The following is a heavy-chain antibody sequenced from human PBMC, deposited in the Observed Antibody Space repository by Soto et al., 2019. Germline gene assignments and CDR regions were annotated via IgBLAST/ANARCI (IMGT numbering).Heavy chain of an antibody. D-gene: IGHD6-13*01. Sequence: ASVKVSCKASDYTSTSYGIIWVRQAPGQGLEWIGWISVYNGNTNYAQKFRGRVTMTTDISTTTGYMEMRSLRSDDTAVYYCARSGSSWNLREFDYWGQGTLVTVSS. V-gene: IGHV1-18*01. CDR3: ARSGSSWNLREFDY. CDR1: DYTSTSYG. CDR2: ISVYNGNT. J-gene: IGHJ4*02.